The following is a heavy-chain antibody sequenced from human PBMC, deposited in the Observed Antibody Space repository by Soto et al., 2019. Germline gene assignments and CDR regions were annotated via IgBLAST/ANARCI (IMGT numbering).Heavy chain of an antibody. Sequence: SETLSLTCTVSGGSISSSSYYWGWIRQPPGKGQEWIGSIYYSGSTYYNPSLKNRVTISVDTSKNQFSLKLSSVTAADTAVYYCARRLYYDSSGFEGGGMDVWGQGTTVT. CDR1: GGSISSSSYY. CDR2: IYYSGST. V-gene: IGHV4-39*01. D-gene: IGHD3-22*01. J-gene: IGHJ6*02. CDR3: ARRLYYDSSGFEGGGMDV.